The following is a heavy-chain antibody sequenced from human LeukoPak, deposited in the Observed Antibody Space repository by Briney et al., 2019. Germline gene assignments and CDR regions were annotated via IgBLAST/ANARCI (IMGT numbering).Heavy chain of an antibody. Sequence: SVKVSCKASGGTFSSYAISWVRQAPGQGLERMGRIIPIFGTANYAQKFQGRVTITTDESTSTAYVELSSLRSEETAVYYCAYDFWCGYYTGYNWFDPWGQGTLVTVSS. CDR3: AYDFWCGYYTGYNWFDP. J-gene: IGHJ5*02. V-gene: IGHV1-69*05. CDR1: GGTFSSYA. D-gene: IGHD3-3*01. CDR2: IIPIFGTA.